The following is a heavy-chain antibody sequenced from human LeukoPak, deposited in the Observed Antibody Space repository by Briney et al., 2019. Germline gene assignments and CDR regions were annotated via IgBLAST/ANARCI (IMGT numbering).Heavy chain of an antibody. CDR3: AKDRCSNVIGCCYYYMDV. CDR1: GFTFSSYG. CDR2: IHHGGSNA. D-gene: IGHD2-8*01. V-gene: IGHV3-30*02. J-gene: IGHJ6*03. Sequence: GGSLRLSCAASGFTFSSYGMHWVRQAPGKGLEGMSCIHHGGSNAQYGGSVQGRLSIPRDSFKNILYLQQNSLRAEDTAVYNCAKDRCSNVIGCCYYYMDVWGKGTTVTISS.